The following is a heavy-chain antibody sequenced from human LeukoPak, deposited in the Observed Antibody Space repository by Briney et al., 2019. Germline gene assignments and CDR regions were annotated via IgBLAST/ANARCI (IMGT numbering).Heavy chain of an antibody. J-gene: IGHJ4*02. CDR2: ISGSGGST. CDR1: GFTFSSYA. V-gene: IGHV3-23*01. Sequence: GGSLRLSCAASGFTFSSYAMSWVRQAPGKGLEWVSAISGSGGSTYYADSVKGRFTISRDNSKNTLYLQMNSLRAEDTAVYYCAKQGPARIPIVVVTAMAHWGQGTLVTVSS. CDR3: AKQGPARIPIVVVTAMAH. D-gene: IGHD2-21*02.